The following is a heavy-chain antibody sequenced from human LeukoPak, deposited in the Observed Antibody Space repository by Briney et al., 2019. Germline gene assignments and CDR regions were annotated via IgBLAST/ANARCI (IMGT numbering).Heavy chain of an antibody. V-gene: IGHV4-39*07. CDR1: GGSISSSSYY. CDR3: AGLYFGGSVEKKMFDI. D-gene: IGHD4-23*01. J-gene: IGHJ3*02. CDR2: SYYSGST. Sequence: ESSETLSLTCTVSGGSISSSSYYWGWVRQPPGKGLEWIGSSYYSGSTYYNPSFKSRVTISVDTSKNQFSLKLSSVTAADTAVYYCAGLYFGGSVEKKMFDIWGQGTMVTVSS.